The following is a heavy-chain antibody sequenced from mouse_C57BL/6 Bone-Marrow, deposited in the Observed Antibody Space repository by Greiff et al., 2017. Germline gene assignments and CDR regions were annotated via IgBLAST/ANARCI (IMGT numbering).Heavy chain of an antibody. J-gene: IGHJ2*01. CDR2: IYPGSGNT. CDR3: ARSLYYGSFFDY. D-gene: IGHD1-1*01. CDR1: GYTFTDYY. V-gene: IGHV1-76*01. Sequence: QVQLQQSGAELVRPGASVKLSCKASGYTFTDYYINWVKQRPGQGLEWIARIYPGSGNTYYNEKFKGKATLTAEKSSSTAYMQLSSLTSEDSAVYFCARSLYYGSFFDYWGQGTTLTVSS.